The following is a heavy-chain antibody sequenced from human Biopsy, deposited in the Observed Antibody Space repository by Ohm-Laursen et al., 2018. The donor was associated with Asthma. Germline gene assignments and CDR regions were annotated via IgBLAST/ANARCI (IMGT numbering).Heavy chain of an antibody. V-gene: IGHV2-5*01. D-gene: IGHD3-22*01. J-gene: IGHJ4*02. Sequence: TQTLTLTCTCPGFSFTTYGVGVGWIRQSPEKALEWLALINWNDNKRYSPSLKNRLTVTEDTSKNQVVLTLTNMDPVDTATYYCAHRRHGPSVEYYYDSSGYSPFDWWGQGRLVTVSS. CDR1: GFSFTTYGVG. CDR3: AHRRHGPSVEYYYDSSGYSPFDW. CDR2: INWNDNK.